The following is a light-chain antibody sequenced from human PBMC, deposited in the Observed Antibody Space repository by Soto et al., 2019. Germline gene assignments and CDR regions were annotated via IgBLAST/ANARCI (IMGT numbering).Light chain of an antibody. J-gene: IGKJ2*01. CDR3: QQRDKWPRT. CDR1: QSVGSY. CDR2: GAS. Sequence: DIVLTQSPATLSLSPGERATLSCRASQSVGSYLAWFQHKPGQAPRLLIYGASTRATEIPGRFSGRGSGTDFTLTISSLESGDSAVYYCQQRDKWPRTFGQGTKLEIK. V-gene: IGKV3-11*01.